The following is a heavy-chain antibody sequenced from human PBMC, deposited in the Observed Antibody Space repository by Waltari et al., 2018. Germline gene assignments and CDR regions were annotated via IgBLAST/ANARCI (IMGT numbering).Heavy chain of an antibody. J-gene: IGHJ5*02. CDR3: AGGGLGGDYAFDP. D-gene: IGHD4-17*01. Sequence: QVQLQESGPGLVKPSQTLSLTCTVSGGSISSGSYYWSWIRQPAGKGLEWIGRIYTSGSTNYNPSLKSRVTISVDTSKNQFSRKLGSVTAEDTAVYYCAGGGLGGDYAFDPWGQGTLVTVSS. CDR2: IYTSGST. CDR1: GGSISSGSYY. V-gene: IGHV4-61*02.